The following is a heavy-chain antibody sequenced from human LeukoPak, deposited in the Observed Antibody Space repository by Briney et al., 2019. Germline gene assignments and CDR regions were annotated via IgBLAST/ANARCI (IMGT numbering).Heavy chain of an antibody. CDR1: GFTFSSYA. CDR3: ASIDSTAITDY. V-gene: IGHV3-30-3*01. CDR2: ISYDGSNK. D-gene: IGHD5-18*01. J-gene: IGHJ4*02. Sequence: GGSLRLSCAASGFTFSSYAMLWVRQAPGKGLEWVAVISYDGSNKYYAGSVKGRFTISRDNSKNTLYLQMNSLRAEDTAVYYCASIDSTAITDYWGQGTLVTVSS.